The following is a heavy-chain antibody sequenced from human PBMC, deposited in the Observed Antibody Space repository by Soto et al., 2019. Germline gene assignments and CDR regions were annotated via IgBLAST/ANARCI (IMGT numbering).Heavy chain of an antibody. J-gene: IGHJ6*02. CDR2: IYYSGST. CDR1: GGSISSGDYY. CDR3: ASVAEYHYDSSSHYYYYYGLEG. Sequence: SETLSLTCTVSGGSISSGDYYWSWIRQPPGKGLEWIGYIYYSGSTYYNPSLKSRVTISVDTSKNQFSLKLSSVTAADTAVYYCASVAEYHYDSSSHYYYYYGLEGWGQGTTVTVFS. V-gene: IGHV4-30-4*01. D-gene: IGHD3-22*01.